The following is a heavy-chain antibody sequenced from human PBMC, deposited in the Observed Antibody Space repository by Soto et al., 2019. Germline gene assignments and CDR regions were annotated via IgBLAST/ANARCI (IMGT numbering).Heavy chain of an antibody. CDR2: FDVGNGDT. CDR1: GYIFTNYG. J-gene: IGHJ4*01. Sequence: ASVKVSCKASGYIFTNYGIHWVRQAPGQRLEWMGWFDVGNGDTKYSQRFQDRLTITTDTSASTAYMELTSLRSEDTAVYYCARAWFGDFVYYFDYWG. CDR3: ARAWFGDFVYYFDY. V-gene: IGHV1-3*01. D-gene: IGHD3-10*01.